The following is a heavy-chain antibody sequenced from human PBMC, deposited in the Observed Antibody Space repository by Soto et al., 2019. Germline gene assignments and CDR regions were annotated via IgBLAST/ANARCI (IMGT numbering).Heavy chain of an antibody. V-gene: IGHV3-7*01. CDR1: GFILSDYW. Sequence: GGSLRLSCAASGFILSDYWMSWVRQAPGKGLEWVANIKEDGSEKYYVDSVKGRFTISRDNAKNSLFLQMNSLRVEDTAVYYCARASFDYGPGYFDYWGQGTLVTVSS. CDR2: IKEDGSEK. D-gene: IGHD3-16*01. CDR3: ARASFDYGPGYFDY. J-gene: IGHJ4*02.